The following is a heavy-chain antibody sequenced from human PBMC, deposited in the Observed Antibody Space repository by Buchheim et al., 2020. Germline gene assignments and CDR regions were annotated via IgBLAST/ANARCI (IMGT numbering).Heavy chain of an antibody. D-gene: IGHD2-2*02. Sequence: EVQLLESGGGLVQPGGSLRLSCAASGFTFNSYAMSWVRQAPEKGLEWVSAISGSGSSTYYADSVKGRFTISRDNSKKKLALQMNSLRAEDTAVYYCAKVRYCSSTSCYRAHGMDVWGQGTT. V-gene: IGHV3-23*01. CDR3: AKVRYCSSTSCYRAHGMDV. CDR1: GFTFNSYA. CDR2: ISGSGSST. J-gene: IGHJ6*02.